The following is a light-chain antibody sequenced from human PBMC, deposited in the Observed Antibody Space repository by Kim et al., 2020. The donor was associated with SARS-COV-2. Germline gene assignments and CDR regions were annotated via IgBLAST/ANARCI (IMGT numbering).Light chain of an antibody. V-gene: IGLV2-14*03. CDR3: FSFSNTDTGV. CDR2: DVT. CDR1: SSDVGVYNY. Sequence: GQSITNTCAGTSSDVGVYNYVSWYQQHPEKAPNLLIYDVTKRPSGVSDRFSGSKSVNTASLTISGLQAEDEADYYCFSFSNTDTGVFGGGTQLTVL. J-gene: IGLJ3*02.